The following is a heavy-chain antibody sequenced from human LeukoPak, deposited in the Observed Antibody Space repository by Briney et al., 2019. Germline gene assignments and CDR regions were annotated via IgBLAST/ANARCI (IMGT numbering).Heavy chain of an antibody. CDR3: GRGNGHAFDI. CDR2: INTDGSTT. Sequence: GGFLRLSCAASGFTFSSYWMHWVRQAPGKGLVWVSHINTDGSTTTYADSVKGRFTISRDNAKNTLYLQMNSLRAEDTAVYYCGRGNGHAFDIWGQGTMVTVSS. J-gene: IGHJ3*02. CDR1: GFTFSSYW. V-gene: IGHV3-74*01. D-gene: IGHD2-8*01.